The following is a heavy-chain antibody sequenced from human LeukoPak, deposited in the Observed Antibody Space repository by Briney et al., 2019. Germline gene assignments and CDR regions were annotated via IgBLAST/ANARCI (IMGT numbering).Heavy chain of an antibody. CDR3: AREGYNILTGYHYGQNWFDP. CDR1: GGTFSSYA. CDR2: IIPIFGTA. V-gene: IGHV1-69*13. D-gene: IGHD3-9*01. J-gene: IGHJ5*02. Sequence: SVKVSCKASGGTFSSYAISWVRQAPGQGLEWMGGIIPIFGTANYAQKFQGRVTITADESTSTAYMELSSLRSEDTAVYYCAREGYNILTGYHYGQNWFDPWGQGTLVTVSS.